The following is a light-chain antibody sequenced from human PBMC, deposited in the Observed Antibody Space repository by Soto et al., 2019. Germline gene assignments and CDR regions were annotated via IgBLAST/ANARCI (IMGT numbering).Light chain of an antibody. CDR2: EGS. CDR1: SSDFGIYDL. J-gene: IGLJ2*01. Sequence: QSALTQPASVSGSPGQSITISCTATSSDFGIYDLVSWYQQYPGKAPKVIIFEGSKRPSGVSDRFSGSTSGNTASLTISGLQAEGEADYHCCSYAGNRTFVFGGGTKLTVL. V-gene: IGLV2-23*03. CDR3: CSYAGNRTFV.